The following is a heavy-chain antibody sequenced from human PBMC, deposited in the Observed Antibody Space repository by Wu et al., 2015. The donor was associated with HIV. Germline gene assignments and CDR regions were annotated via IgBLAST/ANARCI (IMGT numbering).Heavy chain of an antibody. CDR2: MNPNSGNT. CDR3: AREYYDSSGYYYGMDV. J-gene: IGHJ6*02. V-gene: IGHV1-8*03. Sequence: VQLVQSGAEMKKPGSSVKLSCKASGDTFSNYDINWVRQATGQGLEWMGWMNPNSGNTGYAQKFQGRVTITRDTSITTVYMELNSLRSEDTAVYYCAREYYDSSGYYYGMDVWDQG. D-gene: IGHD3-22*01. CDR1: GDTFSNYD.